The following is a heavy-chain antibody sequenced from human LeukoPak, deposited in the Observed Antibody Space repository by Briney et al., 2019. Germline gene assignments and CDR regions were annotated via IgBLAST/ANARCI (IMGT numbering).Heavy chain of an antibody. Sequence: SVKVSCKASGGTFSSYAISWVRQAPGQGLAWMGGIIPIFGTANYAQKFQGRVTITADESTSTAYMELSSLRSEDTAVYYCARGWELLSGYFDYWGQGTLVTVSS. J-gene: IGHJ4*02. CDR2: IIPIFGTA. D-gene: IGHD1-26*01. V-gene: IGHV1-69*13. CDR1: GGTFSSYA. CDR3: ARGWELLSGYFDY.